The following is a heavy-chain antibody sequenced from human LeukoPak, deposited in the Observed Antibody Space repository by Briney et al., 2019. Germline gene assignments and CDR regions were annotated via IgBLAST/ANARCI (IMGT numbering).Heavy chain of an antibody. CDR3: ARLVPRYFDWTNLRGAFDI. J-gene: IGHJ3*02. Sequence: SETLSLTCTASGGSISSYYWSWIRQPPGKGLEWIGYIYYSGSTNYNPSLKSRVTISVDTSKNQFSLKLSSVTAADTAVYYCARLVPRYFDWTNLRGAFDIWGRGTMVTVSS. D-gene: IGHD3-9*01. CDR2: IYYSGST. V-gene: IGHV4-59*12. CDR1: GGSISSYY.